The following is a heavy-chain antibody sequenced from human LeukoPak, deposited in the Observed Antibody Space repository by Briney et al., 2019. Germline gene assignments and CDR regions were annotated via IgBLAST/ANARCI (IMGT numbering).Heavy chain of an antibody. CDR2: IYTGGST. CDR3: ARAPTAYCLSTNCQPYFDY. D-gene: IGHD2-2*01. V-gene: IGHV4-4*07. Sequence: SETLSLTCSVSGGSIGTYYWSWIRQPAGEGLEWIGRIYTGGSTNYNPSLKSRVTLSIETPKNQFSLELTSVTAADTAVYYCARAPTAYCLSTNCQPYFDYWGQGILVTVSS. CDR1: GGSIGTYY. J-gene: IGHJ4*02.